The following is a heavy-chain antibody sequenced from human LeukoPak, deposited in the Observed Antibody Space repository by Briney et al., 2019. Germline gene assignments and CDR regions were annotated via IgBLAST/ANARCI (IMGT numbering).Heavy chain of an antibody. D-gene: IGHD3-22*01. V-gene: IGHV4-39*01. CDR2: IYYSGST. Sequence: SETLSLTCTVSGGSISSSSYYWGWIRQPPGKGLEWIGSIYYSGSTYYNPSLKSRVTISVDTSKNQFSLKLSSVTAADTAVYYCARRLVTMIVAPNYWFDPWGQGTLVTVSS. J-gene: IGHJ5*02. CDR3: ARRLVTMIVAPNYWFDP. CDR1: GGSISSSSYY.